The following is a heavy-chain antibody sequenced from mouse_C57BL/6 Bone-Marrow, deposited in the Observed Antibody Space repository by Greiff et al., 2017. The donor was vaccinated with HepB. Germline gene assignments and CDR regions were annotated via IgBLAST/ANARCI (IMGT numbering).Heavy chain of an antibody. D-gene: IGHD2-4*01. V-gene: IGHV1-59*01. CDR2: IDPSDSST. CDR3: ARRDYDYDGGFAY. J-gene: IGHJ3*01. CDR1: GYTFTSYW. Sequence: QVQLQQPGAELVRPGTSVKLSCKASGYTFTSYWMHWVKQRPGQGLEWIGVIDPSDSSTNYNQKFKGKATLTVDTSSSTAYMPLSSLTSEDSAVYYCARRDYDYDGGFAYWGQGTLVTVAA.